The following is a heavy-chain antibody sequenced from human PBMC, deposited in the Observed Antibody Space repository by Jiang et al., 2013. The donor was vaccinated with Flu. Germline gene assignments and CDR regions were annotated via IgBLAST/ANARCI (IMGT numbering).Heavy chain of an antibody. CDR2: VSYGST. CDR3: ARAQKYSGFELPYFDS. Sequence: YWGWVRQSQEGAGVDWEYVSYGSTSXNPSLTSRVTISFDTSKNQLSLKLSSVTAADTAVYYCARAQKYSGFELPYFDSWGQGTLVTVSS. CDR1: Y. V-gene: IGHV4-38-2*02. D-gene: IGHD5-12*01. J-gene: IGHJ4*02.